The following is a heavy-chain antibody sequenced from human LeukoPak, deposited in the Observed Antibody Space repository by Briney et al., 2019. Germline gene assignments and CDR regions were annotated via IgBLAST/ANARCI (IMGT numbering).Heavy chain of an antibody. Sequence: GASVKVSCKASGYTFTSYGISWVRQAPGQGLEWVGWINPNSGGTNYARKFQGRVTMTRDTSISTAYMELSRLRSDDTAVYYCARSYGPTVDYWGQGTLVTVSS. CDR3: ARSYGPTVDY. V-gene: IGHV1-2*02. D-gene: IGHD3-10*01. CDR1: GYTFTSYG. J-gene: IGHJ4*02. CDR2: INPNSGGT.